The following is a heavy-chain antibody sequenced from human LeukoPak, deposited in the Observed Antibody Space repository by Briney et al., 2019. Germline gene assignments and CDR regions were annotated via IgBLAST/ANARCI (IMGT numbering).Heavy chain of an antibody. Sequence: GGSLRLSCAASGFTFSSYGMHWVRQAPGKGLEWVAVIWYDGSEKYYADSVKGRFTISRDNSKNTLYLQMNSLRAEDTALYYCAKDLTTGSLSSDCWGQGTLVTVSS. CDR1: GFTFSSYG. CDR3: AKDLTTGSLSSDC. J-gene: IGHJ4*02. V-gene: IGHV3-33*06. CDR2: IWYDGSEK. D-gene: IGHD1-1*01.